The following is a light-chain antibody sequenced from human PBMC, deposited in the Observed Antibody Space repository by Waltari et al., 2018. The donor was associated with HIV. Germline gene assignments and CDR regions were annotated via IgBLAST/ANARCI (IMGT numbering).Light chain of an antibody. CDR1: QYIKKY. Sequence: DIQMTQSPSSLSASVGDRVHTICRASQYIKKYLNWYYQKPGKAPKVLIYAASNLQSGVPSRFSRSGSGTDFTLTITSLQPEDFATYLCQQSSSLPCTFGQGTKLEIK. J-gene: IGKJ2*01. CDR2: AAS. CDR3: QQSSSLPCT. V-gene: IGKV1-39*01.